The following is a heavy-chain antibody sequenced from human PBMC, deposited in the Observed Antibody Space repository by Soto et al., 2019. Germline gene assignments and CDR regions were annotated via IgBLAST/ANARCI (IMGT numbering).Heavy chain of an antibody. Sequence: ASVKVSCKASGDTFTANYIHWVRQAPGQGFEWMGWINPKSGGTKYPQKFQGRVTMTRDTPENRISLKLDSVTAADAGVYFCARDGMTTGDTWGPGTLVTVSS. CDR3: ARDGMTTGDT. D-gene: IGHD2-21*02. CDR2: INPKSGGT. V-gene: IGHV1-2*02. J-gene: IGHJ4*02. CDR1: GDTFTANY.